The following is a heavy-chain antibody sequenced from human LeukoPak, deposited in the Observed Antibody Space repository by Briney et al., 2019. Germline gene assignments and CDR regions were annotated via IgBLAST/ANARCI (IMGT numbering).Heavy chain of an antibody. CDR1: GFTFSSYS. D-gene: IGHD6-6*01. CDR3: ARSSIAARPRGEAFDI. CDR2: ISSSSSYI. J-gene: IGHJ3*02. Sequence: GGSLRLSCAASGFTFSSYSMNWVRQAPGKGLEWVSSISSSSSYIYYADSVKGRFTISRDNAKNSLYLQMNSLRAEDTAVYYCARSSIAARPRGEAFDIWGQGTMVTVSS. V-gene: IGHV3-21*01.